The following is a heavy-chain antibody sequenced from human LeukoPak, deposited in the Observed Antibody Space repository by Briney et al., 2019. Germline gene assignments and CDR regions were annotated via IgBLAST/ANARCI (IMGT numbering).Heavy chain of an antibody. D-gene: IGHD3-22*01. V-gene: IGHV4-39*07. CDR1: GGSISSSSYY. CDR3: ARYDTYYYDSSGYYFDY. J-gene: IGHJ4*02. Sequence: PSETLSLTCTVSGGSISSSSYYWGWIRQPPGKGLEWIGEINHSGSTNYNPSLKSRVTISVDTSKNQFSLKLSSVTAADTAVYYCARYDTYYYDSSGYYFDYCGQGTLVTVSS. CDR2: INHSGST.